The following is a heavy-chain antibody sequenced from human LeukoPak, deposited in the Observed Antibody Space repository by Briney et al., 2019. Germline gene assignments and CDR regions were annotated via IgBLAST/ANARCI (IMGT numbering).Heavy chain of an antibody. Sequence: ASVKVSCKASGYTFTSHDINWVRQATGQGLEWMGWMNPNSGNTGYAQKFQGRVTITRNTSISTAYMELSSLRSEDTAVYYCARGVAGNYYDSSGYYNDFDYWGQGTLVTVSS. CDR1: GYTFTSHD. J-gene: IGHJ4*02. CDR3: ARGVAGNYYDSSGYYNDFDY. D-gene: IGHD3-22*01. CDR2: MNPNSGNT. V-gene: IGHV1-8*03.